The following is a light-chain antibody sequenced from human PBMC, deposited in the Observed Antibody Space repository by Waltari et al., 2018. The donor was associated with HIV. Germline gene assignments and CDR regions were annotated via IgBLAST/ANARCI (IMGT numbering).Light chain of an antibody. CDR2: DFS. CDR1: SPDAAGVHF. Sequence: CAIPQPASVSGYPGPSIAILCTRSSPDAAGVHFVSWYQHRPGKAPKVMIYDFSYRPAGVSNRFSGSKSANTASLTISGLQAEDEAVYYCCSYTSSDTLWVFGGGTKLTVL. J-gene: IGLJ3*02. CDR3: CSYTSSDTLWV. V-gene: IGLV2-14*03.